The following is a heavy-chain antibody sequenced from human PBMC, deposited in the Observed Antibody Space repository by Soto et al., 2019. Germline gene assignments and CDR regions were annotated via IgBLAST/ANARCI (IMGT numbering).Heavy chain of an antibody. Sequence: QVQLQESGPGLVKPSQTLSLTCTVSGGSISSGGYYWTWIRQHPGKGLEWIGYNSSSGITYYNPALKSPVTISLATSKNQFSLKLSSVTAADPAVYYCARGSSIAGLYFGMDVWGQGTTVTVSS. V-gene: IGHV4-31*01. J-gene: IGHJ6*02. D-gene: IGHD6-6*01. CDR3: ARGSSIAGLYFGMDV. CDR1: GGSISSGGYY. CDR2: NSSSGIT.